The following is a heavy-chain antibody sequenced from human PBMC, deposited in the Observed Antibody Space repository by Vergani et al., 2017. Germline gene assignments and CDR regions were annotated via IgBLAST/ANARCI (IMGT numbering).Heavy chain of an antibody. V-gene: IGHV4-59*08. J-gene: IGHJ4*02. CDR3: ARAVGFSPVY. Sequence: QVQLQESGPGLVKPSETLSLTCTVSGGSISSYYWSWIRQPPGKGLEWIGYIYYSGSTNYNPSLKSRVTISVDTSKNQFSLKLSSVTAADTAVYYCARAVGFSPVYWGQGTLVTVSS. CDR2: IYYSGST. D-gene: IGHD4-23*01. CDR1: GGSISSYY.